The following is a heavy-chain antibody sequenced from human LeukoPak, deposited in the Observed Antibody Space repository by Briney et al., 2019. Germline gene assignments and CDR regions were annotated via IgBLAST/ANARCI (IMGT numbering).Heavy chain of an antibody. CDR2: ISYDGSNK. CDR1: GFTVSSNY. D-gene: IGHD2-8*01. V-gene: IGHV3-30*18. CDR3: AKDRGKMVYALYGMDV. Sequence: GGSLRLSCAASGFTVSSNYMSWVRQAPGKGPEWVAVISYDGSNKYYADSVKGRFTISRDNSKNTLYLQMNSLRAEDTAAYYCAKDRGKMVYALYGMDVWGQGTTVTVPS. J-gene: IGHJ6*02.